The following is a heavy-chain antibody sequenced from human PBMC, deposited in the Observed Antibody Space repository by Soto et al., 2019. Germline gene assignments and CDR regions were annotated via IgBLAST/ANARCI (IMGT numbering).Heavy chain of an antibody. Sequence: ASVKVSCKASGYTFTSYGISWVRQAPGQGLEWMGWISAYNGNTNYAQELQGRVTMTTDTSTSTAYMELRSLRSDDTAVYYCARDGQLLKFYYYGMDVWGQGTTVTVSS. J-gene: IGHJ6*02. D-gene: IGHD6-13*01. CDR1: GYTFTSYG. CDR2: ISAYNGNT. V-gene: IGHV1-18*01. CDR3: ARDGQLLKFYYYGMDV.